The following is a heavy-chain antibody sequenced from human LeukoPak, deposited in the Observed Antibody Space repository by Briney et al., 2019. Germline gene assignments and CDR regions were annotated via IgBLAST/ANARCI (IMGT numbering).Heavy chain of an antibody. V-gene: IGHV3-7*01. CDR3: ARDHYCSSTSCYGGPGYYYGMDV. J-gene: IGHJ6*02. CDR2: IKQDGREK. D-gene: IGHD2-2*01. Sequence: PGGSLRLSCAASGFTFSSYWMSWVRQAPGKGLEWVANIKQDGREKYSVDSVKGRFTISRDNSKNTLYLQMNSLRAEDTAVYYCARDHYCSSTSCYGGPGYYYGMDVWGQGTTVTVSS. CDR1: GFTFSSYW.